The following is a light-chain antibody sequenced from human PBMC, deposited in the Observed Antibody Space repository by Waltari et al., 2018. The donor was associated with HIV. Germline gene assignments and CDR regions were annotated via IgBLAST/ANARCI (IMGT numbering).Light chain of an antibody. Sequence: DIVLTQSPVTLSLSPVERATLSCRASQSVGRNFAWYQQKTGQAPRLLIFDASKRATGIPARFSGSGSGTDFTLTITSLEPEDFAVYYCQQRSTPFTFGQGTKLEIK. CDR1: QSVGRN. J-gene: IGKJ2*01. CDR2: DAS. CDR3: QQRSTPFT. V-gene: IGKV3-11*01.